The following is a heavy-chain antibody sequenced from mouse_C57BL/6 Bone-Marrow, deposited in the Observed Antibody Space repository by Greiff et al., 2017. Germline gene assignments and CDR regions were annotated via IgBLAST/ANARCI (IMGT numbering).Heavy chain of an antibody. D-gene: IGHD4-1*01. V-gene: IGHV1-72*01. CDR3: ARLGTDY. CDR1: GYTFTSYW. J-gene: IGHJ2*01. CDR2: IDPNRGGT. Sequence: QVQLQQPGAELVKPGASVKLSCKASGYTFTSYWMHWVKQRPGRGLGWIGRIDPNRGGTKYNEKFKSKATLTVDKPSSTAYMQLSSLTSEDSAVYYCARLGTDYWGQGTTLTVSS.